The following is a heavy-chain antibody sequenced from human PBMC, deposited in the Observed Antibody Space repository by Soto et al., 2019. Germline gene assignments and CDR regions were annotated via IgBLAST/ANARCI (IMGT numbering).Heavy chain of an antibody. V-gene: IGHV3-11*01. CDR2: ISSSGSTI. CDR3: ARVLGYSNRNFDY. J-gene: IGHJ4*02. Sequence: GGSLRLSCAASGFTFSDYYMSWIRQAPGKGLEWVSYISSSGSTIYYADSVKGRFTISRDNANNSLYLQMNSLRAEDTAVYYCARVLGYSNRNFDYWGQGTLVTVSS. CDR1: GFTFSDYY. D-gene: IGHD4-4*01.